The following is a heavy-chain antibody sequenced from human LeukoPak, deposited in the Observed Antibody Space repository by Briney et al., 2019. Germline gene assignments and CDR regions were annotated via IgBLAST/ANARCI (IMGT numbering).Heavy chain of an antibody. D-gene: IGHD1-26*01. CDR3: ARDELNDAFDI. V-gene: IGHV4-34*01. CDR1: GGSFSGYY. Sequence: PSETLSLTCAVYGGSFSGYYWSWIRQPPGKGLEWIGEINHSGSTNYNPSLKSRVTISVDTSKNQFSLKLSSVTAADMAVYYCARDELNDAFDIWGQGTMVTVSS. J-gene: IGHJ3*02. CDR2: INHSGST.